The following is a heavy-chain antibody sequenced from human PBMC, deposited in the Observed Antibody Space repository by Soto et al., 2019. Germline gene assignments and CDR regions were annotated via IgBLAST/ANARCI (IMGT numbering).Heavy chain of an antibody. CDR2: ISAYNGNT. J-gene: IGHJ6*02. CDR1: GYTFTSYG. V-gene: IGHV1-18*01. CDR3: ARETFIAVAGTLLYYYYGMDV. Sequence: ASVKVSCKASGYTFTSYGISWVRQAPGQGLEWMGWISAYNGNTNYAQKLQGRVTMTTDTSTSTAYMELRSLRSDDTAVYYCARETFIAVAGTLLYYYYGMDVWGQGTTVTVSS. D-gene: IGHD6-19*01.